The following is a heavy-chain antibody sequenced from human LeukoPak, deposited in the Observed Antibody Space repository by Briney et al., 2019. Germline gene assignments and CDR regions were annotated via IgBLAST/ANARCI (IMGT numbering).Heavy chain of an antibody. D-gene: IGHD2-21*02. CDR1: GFTFSTYW. CDR3: AREGTFGDYRASGDH. V-gene: IGHV3-7*03. Sequence: GGSLRLSCEASGFTFSTYWMKWVRQAPGKGLEWVANIKQDGSQKYCVDSVKGRFIISRDNAKNSLYLQMNSVRAEDTAVYYCAREGTFGDYRASGDHWGQGALVTVSS. J-gene: IGHJ4*02. CDR2: IKQDGSQK.